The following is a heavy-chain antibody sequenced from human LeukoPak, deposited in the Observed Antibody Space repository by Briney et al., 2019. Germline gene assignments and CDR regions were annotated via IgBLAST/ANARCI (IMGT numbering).Heavy chain of an antibody. J-gene: IGHJ4*02. CDR2: IYYSGST. Sequence: PSETLSLTCTVSGGSISSYYWSWIRQPPGKGLEWIGYIYYSGSTNYNPSLKSRVTISVDTSKNQFSLKLSSVTAADTAVYYCARSPLLRSSSWYDYWGQGTLVTVSS. D-gene: IGHD6-13*01. V-gene: IGHV4-59*01. CDR3: ARSPLLRSSSWYDY. CDR1: GGSISSYY.